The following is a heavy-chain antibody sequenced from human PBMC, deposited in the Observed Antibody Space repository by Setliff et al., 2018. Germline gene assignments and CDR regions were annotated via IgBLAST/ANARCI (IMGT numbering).Heavy chain of an antibody. V-gene: IGHV3-21*01. D-gene: IGHD3-3*01. CDR2: ISSSSSYI. Sequence: GGSVRLSCAASGFTFSSYSMNWVRQAPGKGLEWVSSISSSSSYIYYADSVKGRFTISRDNAKNTLYLQMNSLRAEDTAVYYCARQNDFWSGQDFDYWGQGTLVTVSS. CDR1: GFTFSSYS. CDR3: ARQNDFWSGQDFDY. J-gene: IGHJ4*02.